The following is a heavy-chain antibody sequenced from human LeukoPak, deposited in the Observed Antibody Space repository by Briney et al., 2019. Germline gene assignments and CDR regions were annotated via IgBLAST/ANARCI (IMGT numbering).Heavy chain of an antibody. J-gene: IGHJ4*02. CDR1: GFTFSSYS. CDR2: ISSSSSYI. Sequence: GGSLRLSCAASGFTFSSYSMNWVRQAPGKGLEWVSSISSSSSYIYYAESVKGRFTISRDNAKNSLYLQTNSLRAEDTAVYYCARAGQEWFGELGFDQWGQGTLVIVSS. V-gene: IGHV3-21*01. D-gene: IGHD3-10*01. CDR3: ARAGQEWFGELGFDQ.